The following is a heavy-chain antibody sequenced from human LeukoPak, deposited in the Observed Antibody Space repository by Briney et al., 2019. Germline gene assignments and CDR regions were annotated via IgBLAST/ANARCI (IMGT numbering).Heavy chain of an antibody. CDR2: IYSDGST. V-gene: IGHV3-53*01. CDR1: GFTVSSNY. CDR3: ARDLREYSSSYPYYYYYMGV. D-gene: IGHD6-6*01. Sequence: PGGSLRLSCAASGFTVSSNYMRWVRQAPGKGLEWVSVIYSDGSTYYSDSLEGRLTIFRDTFKITLYLQMNSLRAEDTAVYYCARDLREYSSSYPYYYYYMGVWGKGTTVTVSS. J-gene: IGHJ6*03.